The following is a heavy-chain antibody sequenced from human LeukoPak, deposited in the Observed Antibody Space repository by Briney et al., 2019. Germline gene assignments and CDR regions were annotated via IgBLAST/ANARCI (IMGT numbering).Heavy chain of an antibody. J-gene: IGHJ4*02. D-gene: IGHD3-22*01. CDR3: ARDLYRIVVVPHYFDY. CDR1: GFTFDDCA. V-gene: IGHV3-9*01. CDR2: ISWNSGSI. Sequence: GGSLRLSCAASGFTFDDCAMHWVRQAPGKGLEWGSGISWNSGSIGYADSVKGRFTISRDNAKNSLYLQMNSLRAEDTAVYYCARDLYRIVVVPHYFDYWGQGTLVTVSS.